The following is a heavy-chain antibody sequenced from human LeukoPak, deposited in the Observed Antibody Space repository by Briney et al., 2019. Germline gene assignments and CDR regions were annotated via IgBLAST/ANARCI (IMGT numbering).Heavy chain of an antibody. V-gene: IGHV4-39*07. Sequence: SETLSLTCIVSGGSISSSSHYWDWIRQPPGKGLEWIGGIYYRGTTSYNPSLKSRVTMSVDTSKNQFSLNLSSVTAADTAVYYCARKFVTGNWFDPWGQGTLVTVSS. CDR3: ARKFVTGNWFDP. J-gene: IGHJ5*02. D-gene: IGHD2-21*02. CDR2: IYYRGTT. CDR1: GGSISSSSHY.